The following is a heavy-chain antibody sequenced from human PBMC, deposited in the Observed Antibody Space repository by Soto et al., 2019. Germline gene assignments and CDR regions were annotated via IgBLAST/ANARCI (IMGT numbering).Heavy chain of an antibody. V-gene: IGHV3-74*01. CDR3: ARRGPYSSGWYFDY. CDR1: GFIFSSYW. CDR2: INSDSSYT. J-gene: IGHJ4*02. Sequence: GGSLRLSCAASGFIFSSYWMHWVRQAPGKGLVWVSRINSDSSYTTYADSVKGRFTVSRDNTKNTLYLQMKSLRAEDTAVYYCARRGPYSSGWYFDYWGQGTLVTVSS. D-gene: IGHD6-19*01.